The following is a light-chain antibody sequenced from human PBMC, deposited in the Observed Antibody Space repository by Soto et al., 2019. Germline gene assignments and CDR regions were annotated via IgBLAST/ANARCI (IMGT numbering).Light chain of an antibody. J-gene: IGLJ1*01. CDR3: SSYTSSSTSYV. Sequence: QSVLTQPASVSGSPGQSITISCTGTSSDVGGYNYVSWYQQHPGKAPKLMIYDVSNRPSGVSNRFSGSKSGNTASLTISGLQAEDEADYYCSSYTSSSTSYVFVTGTQLTVL. CDR2: DVS. V-gene: IGLV2-14*01. CDR1: SSDVGGYNY.